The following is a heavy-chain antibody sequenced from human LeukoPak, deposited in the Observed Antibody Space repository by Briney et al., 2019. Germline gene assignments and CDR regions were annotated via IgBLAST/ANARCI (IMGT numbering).Heavy chain of an antibody. D-gene: IGHD6-19*01. CDR3: TTDQSSGWFFYDY. V-gene: IGHV3-15*01. Sequence: GGSLRLSCTASGFNFRTAWMSWVRQAPGKGPEWVGRIKSGTDGGTTDHAAPVKGRLTISRDDSKNVLYLQMNMMATEDTALYYCTTDQSSGWFFYDYWGQGALVTVSS. CDR1: GFNFRTAW. CDR2: IKSGTDGGTT. J-gene: IGHJ4*02.